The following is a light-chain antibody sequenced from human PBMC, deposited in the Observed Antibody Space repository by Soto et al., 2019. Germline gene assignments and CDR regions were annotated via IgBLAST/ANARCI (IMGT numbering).Light chain of an antibody. Sequence: EIVLTQSPGTLALSAGERATLSCRASQSVSSSYLAWYQQKLGQAPRVLIYGASTRATGIPARFSGSGSETEFILTISSLQSEDSATYYCQHYNTWPWTFGQGTKVDIK. CDR1: QSVSSSY. CDR2: GAS. J-gene: IGKJ1*01. V-gene: IGKV3-15*01. CDR3: QHYNTWPWT.